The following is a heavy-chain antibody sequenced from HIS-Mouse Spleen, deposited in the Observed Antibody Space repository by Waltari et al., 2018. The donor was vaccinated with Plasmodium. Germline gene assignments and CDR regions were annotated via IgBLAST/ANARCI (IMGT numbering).Heavy chain of an antibody. CDR1: GFTFSSFG. CDR3: AKEQLTGLDY. D-gene: IGHD3-9*01. J-gene: IGHJ4*02. V-gene: IGHV3-30*18. Sequence: QVQLVESGGGVVQPGRSLRLSCAASGFTFSSFGMHWVRQAPGKGLEWVAVISYDGSNIYYADSVKGRFTISRDNSKNTLYLQMNSLRAEDTAVYYCAKEQLTGLDYWGQGTLVTVSS. CDR2: ISYDGSNI.